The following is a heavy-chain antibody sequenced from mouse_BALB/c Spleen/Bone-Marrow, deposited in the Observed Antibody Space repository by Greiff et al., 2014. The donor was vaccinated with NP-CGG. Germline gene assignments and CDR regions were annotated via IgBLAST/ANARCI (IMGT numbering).Heavy chain of an antibody. J-gene: IGHJ2*01. Sequence: VQLQQSGPELVKPGASVKISCKASGYAFSSSRMNWVKQRPGQGLEWIGRIYPGDGDTNYNGKFKGKATLTADKSSSTAYMQLSSLTSVDSAVYFCARTYYPYFDYWGQGTTLTVSS. CDR3: ARTYYPYFDY. V-gene: IGHV1-82*01. D-gene: IGHD1-1*01. CDR2: IYPGDGDT. CDR1: GYAFSSSR.